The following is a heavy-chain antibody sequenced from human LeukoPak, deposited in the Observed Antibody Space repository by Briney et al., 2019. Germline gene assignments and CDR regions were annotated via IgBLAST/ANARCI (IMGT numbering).Heavy chain of an antibody. CDR1: GFTFSSYG. V-gene: IGHV3-30*18. D-gene: IGHD2-2*01. CDR2: ISYDGSNK. J-gene: IGHJ4*02. CDR3: AKDDGCAQYAN. Sequence: GGSLRLSCAASGFTFSSYGMHWVRQAPGKGLEWVAVISYDGSNKYYADSVKGRFTISRDNSQNTLYLQMNSLRAEDTAVYYYAKDDGCAQYANWGQGTLVTVSS.